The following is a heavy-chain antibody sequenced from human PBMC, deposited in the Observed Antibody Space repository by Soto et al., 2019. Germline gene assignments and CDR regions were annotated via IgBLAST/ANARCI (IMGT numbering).Heavy chain of an antibody. V-gene: IGHV3-53*01. Sequence: LRLSCAASGFTVSSNYMGWVRRAPGKGLECVSVIYSGGSTDYADSVMGRFTISRDNSKNTLYLQMNSLRAEDTAMYYCARSWGYLDYWGQGTLVTVSS. CDR3: ARSWGYLDY. D-gene: IGHD3-16*01. CDR2: IYSGGST. CDR1: GFTVSSNY. J-gene: IGHJ4*02.